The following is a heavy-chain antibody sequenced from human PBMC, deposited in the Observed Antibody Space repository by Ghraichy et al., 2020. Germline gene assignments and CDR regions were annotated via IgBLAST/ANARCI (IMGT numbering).Heavy chain of an antibody. V-gene: IGHV3-23*01. CDR2: ISGSGGST. CDR1: GFTFSSYA. Sequence: GGSLRLSCAASGFTFSSYAMSWVRQAPGKGLEWVSAISGSGGSTYYADSVKGRFTISRDNSKNTLYVQMNSLRAEDTAVYYCAKDFSLLYYYYGMDVWGQGTTVTVSS. J-gene: IGHJ6*02. CDR3: AKDFSLLYYYYGMDV.